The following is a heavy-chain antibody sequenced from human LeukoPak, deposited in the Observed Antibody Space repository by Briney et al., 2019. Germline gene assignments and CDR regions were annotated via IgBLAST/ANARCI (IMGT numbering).Heavy chain of an antibody. J-gene: IGHJ3*01. CDR3: ARPNITSYYDSRGYDAFDV. V-gene: IGHV5-51*01. CDR2: IYPGHSDT. CDR1: GYRFSTYW. D-gene: IGHD3-22*01. Sequence: GESLKISCKGSGYRFSTYWIAWVRQMPGKGLEWMGIIYPGHSDTRYSPSFQGQVTISADKSVNTPYLQWSSLKASDTAMYYCARPNITSYYDSRGYDAFDVWGQGTMVTVYS.